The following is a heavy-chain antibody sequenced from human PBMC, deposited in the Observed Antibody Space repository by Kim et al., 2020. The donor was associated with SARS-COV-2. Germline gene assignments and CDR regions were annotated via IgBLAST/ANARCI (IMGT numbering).Heavy chain of an antibody. J-gene: IGHJ4*02. V-gene: IGHV1-3*01. D-gene: IGHD2-15*01. Sequence: TKYYQRFQGRVTITRDTSASTAYMELSSLRSEDTAVYYCAREFVAIAFDYWGQGTLVTVSS. CDR2: T. CDR3: AREFVAIAFDY.